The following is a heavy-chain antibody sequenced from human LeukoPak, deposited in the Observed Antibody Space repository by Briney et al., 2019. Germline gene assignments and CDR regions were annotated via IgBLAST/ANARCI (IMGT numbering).Heavy chain of an antibody. CDR3: ARVYSSSWYLFDY. CDR2: IYYSGST. CDR1: GGSISSYY. J-gene: IGHJ4*02. V-gene: IGHV4-59*01. Sequence: SETLSLTCTVSGGSISSYYWSWIRQPPGKGLEWIGYIYYSGSTNYNPSLKSRVTISVDTSKNQFSLKLSSVTAADTAVYYCARVYSSSWYLFDYWGQGTLVTVSS. D-gene: IGHD6-13*01.